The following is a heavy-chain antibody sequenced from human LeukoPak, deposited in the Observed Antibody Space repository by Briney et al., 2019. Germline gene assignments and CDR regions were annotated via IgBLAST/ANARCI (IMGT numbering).Heavy chain of an antibody. CDR2: FDPEDGET. J-gene: IGHJ4*02. V-gene: IGHV1-24*01. Sequence: ASVKVSCKVSGYTLTELSIHWVRQAPGKGLEWMGGFDPEDGETIYAQKFQGRVTMTEDTSTDTAYMELSSLRSDDTAVYYCARDGRDGYNLVHFWGQGTLVTVSS. CDR3: ARDGRDGYNLVHF. CDR1: GYTLTELS. D-gene: IGHD5-24*01.